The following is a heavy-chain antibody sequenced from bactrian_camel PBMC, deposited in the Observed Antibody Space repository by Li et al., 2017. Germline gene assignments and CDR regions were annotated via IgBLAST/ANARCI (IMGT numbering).Heavy chain of an antibody. CDR2: FNSGGGVT. J-gene: IGHJ4*01. CDR1: GGTFRRYV. D-gene: IGHD6*01. V-gene: IGHV3S40*01. CDR3: AKSGEWYGSRWYRTFDY. Sequence: DVQLVESGGGLVRPGGSLRLSCQVFGGTFRRYVMDWVRQVPGKGLEWVAGFNSGGGVTYYVDSVKGRFTVSGDNAKNTVYLQLNSLKTEDMGMYYCAKSGEWYGSRWYRTFDYWGQGTQVTVS.